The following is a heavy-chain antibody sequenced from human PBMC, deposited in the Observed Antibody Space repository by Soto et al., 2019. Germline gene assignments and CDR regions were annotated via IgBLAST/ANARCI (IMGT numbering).Heavy chain of an antibody. V-gene: IGHV1-18*01. CDR1: GYTFTSYG. D-gene: IGHD1-1*01. CDR2: ISAHNGNT. J-gene: IGHJ4*02. CDR3: ARGRYGDY. Sequence: QVHLVQSGAEVKKPGASVKVSCKASGYTFTSYGITWVRQAPGQGLEWMGWISAHNGNTDYAQTLQGRVIVTRDTSTSTAYMALRSLRSDDTAVYYCARGRYGDYWGQGALVTVSS.